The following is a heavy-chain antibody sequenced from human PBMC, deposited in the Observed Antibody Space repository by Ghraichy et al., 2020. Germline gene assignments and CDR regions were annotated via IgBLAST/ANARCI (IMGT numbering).Heavy chain of an antibody. Sequence: ASVKVSCKASGYTFTSYGISWVRQAPGQGLEWMGWISAYNGNTNYAQKLQGRVIMTTDTSTSTAYMELRSLRSDDTAVYYCARENCSGGSCYPGGYWGQGTLVTVSS. CDR3: ARENCSGGSCYPGGY. CDR1: GYTFTSYG. V-gene: IGHV1-18*04. J-gene: IGHJ4*02. D-gene: IGHD2-15*01. CDR2: ISAYNGNT.